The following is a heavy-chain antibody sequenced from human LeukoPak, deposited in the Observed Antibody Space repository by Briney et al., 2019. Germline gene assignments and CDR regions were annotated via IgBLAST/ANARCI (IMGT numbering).Heavy chain of an antibody. D-gene: IGHD4-17*01. J-gene: IGHJ3*02. CDR1: GFTFSDYN. CDR2: ISSSGSTI. Sequence: PGGSLRLSWAASGFTFSDYNMSWIRQAPGKGLEWVSYISSSGSTIYYADSVKGRFTISMDNAKNSLYLQMNSLRAEDTAVYYCAKDPNGDYIGTFEIWDQGTMVTVSS. CDR3: AKDPNGDYIGTFEI. V-gene: IGHV3-11*01.